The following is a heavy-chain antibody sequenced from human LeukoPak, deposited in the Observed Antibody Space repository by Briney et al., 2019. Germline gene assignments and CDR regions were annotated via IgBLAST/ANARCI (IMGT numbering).Heavy chain of an antibody. CDR2: ISAYNGNT. D-gene: IGHD1-14*01. CDR1: GYTFTSYG. Sequence: ASVKVSCTASGYTFTSYGISWVRQAPGQGLEWMGWISAYNGNTNYAQKLQGRVTMTTDTSTSTAYMELRSLRSDDTAVYYCARAFNRAEPIDAFDIWGQGTMVTVSS. V-gene: IGHV1-18*01. J-gene: IGHJ3*02. CDR3: ARAFNRAEPIDAFDI.